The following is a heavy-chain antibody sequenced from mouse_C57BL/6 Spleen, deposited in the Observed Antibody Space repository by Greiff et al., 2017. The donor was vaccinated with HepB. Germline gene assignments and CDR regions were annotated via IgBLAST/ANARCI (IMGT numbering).Heavy chain of an antibody. Sequence: DVKLQESGAELVRPGASVKLSCTASGFNIKDDYMHWVKQRPEQGLEWIGWIDPENGDTEYASKFQGKATITADTSSNTAYLQLSSLTSEDTAVYYCTTKIDYYGSSFAYWGQGTLVTVSA. V-gene: IGHV14-4*01. D-gene: IGHD1-1*01. CDR2: IDPENGDT. J-gene: IGHJ3*01. CDR1: GFNIKDDY. CDR3: TTKIDYYGSSFAY.